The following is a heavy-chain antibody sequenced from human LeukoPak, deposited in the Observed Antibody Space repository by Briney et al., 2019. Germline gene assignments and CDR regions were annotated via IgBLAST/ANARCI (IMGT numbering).Heavy chain of an antibody. D-gene: IGHD1-14*01. CDR1: GYTFTGYY. Sequence: ASVKVSCKASGYTFTGYYMHWVRQAPGQGLEWMGRINPNSGGTNYAQRFQGRVTMTRDTSISTAYMELSRLRSDDTAVYYCARGIGYYRDAFDIWGQGTMVTVSS. V-gene: IGHV1-2*06. CDR2: INPNSGGT. J-gene: IGHJ3*02. CDR3: ARGIGYYRDAFDI.